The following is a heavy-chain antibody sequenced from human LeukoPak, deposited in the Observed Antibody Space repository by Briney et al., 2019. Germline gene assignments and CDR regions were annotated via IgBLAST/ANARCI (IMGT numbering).Heavy chain of an antibody. CDR3: ASSPAYYYYGMDV. J-gene: IGHJ6*02. CDR1: GGSISSYY. D-gene: IGHD2-2*01. CDR2: IYTSGST. V-gene: IGHV4-4*07. Sequence: PSETLSLTCTVSGGSISSYYWSWIRQPAGKRLEWIGRIYTSGSTNYNPSLKSRVTMSVDTSKNQFSLKLSSVTAADTAVYYCASSPAYYYYGMDVWGQGTTVTVSS.